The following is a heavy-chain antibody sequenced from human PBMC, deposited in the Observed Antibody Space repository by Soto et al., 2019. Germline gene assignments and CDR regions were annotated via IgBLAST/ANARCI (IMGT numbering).Heavy chain of an antibody. CDR3: AISDYFDY. CDR1: GYTFTSYD. V-gene: IGHV1-46*01. J-gene: IGHJ4*02. CDR2: INPSGGST. Sequence: QVQLVQSGAEVKKPGASVKVSCKASGYTFTSYDMHWVRQAPGQGLEWMGIINPSGGSTSYAQKFQGRVTLTRDQSTSTVYMEVSRLRSEDTAVYYCAISDYFDYWGQGTLVTVSS.